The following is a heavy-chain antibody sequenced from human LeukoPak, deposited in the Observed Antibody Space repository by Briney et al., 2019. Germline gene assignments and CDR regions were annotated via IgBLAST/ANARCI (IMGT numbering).Heavy chain of an antibody. CDR2: INHSGST. Sequence: SETLSLTCAVYGGSFSGYYWSWIRQPPGKGLEWIGEINHSGSTNNNPSLKSRVTISVDTSKNQFSLKLSSVTAADTAVYYCARGRRYYYDSSGYFFWGQGTLVTVSS. D-gene: IGHD3-22*01. CDR3: ARGRRYYYDSSGYFF. CDR1: GGSFSGYY. V-gene: IGHV4-34*01. J-gene: IGHJ4*02.